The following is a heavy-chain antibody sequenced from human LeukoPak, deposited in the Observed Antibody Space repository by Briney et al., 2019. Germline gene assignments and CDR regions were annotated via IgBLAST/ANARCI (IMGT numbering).Heavy chain of an antibody. CDR3: ARGTAGYHSSYFDY. Sequence: GGSLRLSCAASGFTFSSRWMHWVRQAPGKGLVWVSRINSDGSATAYADSVKGRFTISRDNAENTLYLQMNSLRAEDTAVYYCARGTAGYHSSYFDYWGQGTLVTVSS. CDR2: INSDGSAT. J-gene: IGHJ4*02. CDR1: GFTFSSRW. D-gene: IGHD3-16*02. V-gene: IGHV3-74*01.